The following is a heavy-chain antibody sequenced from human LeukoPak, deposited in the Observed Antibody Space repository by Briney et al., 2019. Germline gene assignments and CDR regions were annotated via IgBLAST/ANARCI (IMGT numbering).Heavy chain of an antibody. V-gene: IGHV4-59*01. CDR1: GGSISTYY. Sequence: SETLSLTCTVSGGSISTYYWSWIRQPPGKGLEYIGYIFYSGSTNYNPSLKSRVTISIDTSKNQFSLKLTSVTAADTAVYYCARGRSSGWFKGPDYWGQGTLVTVSS. CDR2: IFYSGST. D-gene: IGHD6-19*01. J-gene: IGHJ4*02. CDR3: ARGRSSGWFKGPDY.